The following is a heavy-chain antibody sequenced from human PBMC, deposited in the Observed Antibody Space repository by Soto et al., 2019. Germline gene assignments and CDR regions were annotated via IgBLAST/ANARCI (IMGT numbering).Heavy chain of an antibody. D-gene: IGHD3-22*01. CDR2: ISYDGSNK. Sequence: QVQLVESGGGVVQPGRSLRLSCAASGFTFSSYAMHWVRQAPGKGLEWVAVISYDGSNKYYADSVKGRFTISRDNSKNTLDLQMNRLRAEDTAVYYCARGGDDSSGYCGYWGQGTLVTVSS. CDR3: ARGGDDSSGYCGY. V-gene: IGHV3-30-3*01. CDR1: GFTFSSYA. J-gene: IGHJ4*02.